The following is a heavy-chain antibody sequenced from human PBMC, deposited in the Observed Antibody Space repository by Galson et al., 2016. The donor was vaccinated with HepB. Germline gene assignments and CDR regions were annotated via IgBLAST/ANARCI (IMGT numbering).Heavy chain of an antibody. CDR2: ISTTPKTT. D-gene: IGHD6-19*01. CDR1: GFIFSDYA. CDR3: ARDPGGKFCSGSMDY. V-gene: IGHV3-48*02. J-gene: IGHJ4*02. Sequence: SLRLSCAASGFIFSDYAMHWVRQAPGKGLEWISHISTTPKTTHYADSVKGRFTISRDNAKNSLFLQMSSLRDDDTAVYYCARDPGGKFCSGSMDYWGQGTLVTVSS.